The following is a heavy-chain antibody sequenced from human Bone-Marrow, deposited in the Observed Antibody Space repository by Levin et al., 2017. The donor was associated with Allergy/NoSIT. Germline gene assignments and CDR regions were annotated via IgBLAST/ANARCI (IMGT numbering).Heavy chain of an antibody. J-gene: IGHJ4*02. V-gene: IGHV4-38-2*02. CDR3: ARDRGSSGNFDY. CDR2: IYHSGST. Sequence: SETLSLTCAVSGYSISSGYYWGWIRQPPGKGLEWIGSIYHSGSTYYNPSLKSRVTISVDTSKNQFSLKLSSVTAADTAVYYCARDRGSSGNFDYWGQGTLVTVSS. D-gene: IGHD6-6*01. CDR1: GYSISSGYY.